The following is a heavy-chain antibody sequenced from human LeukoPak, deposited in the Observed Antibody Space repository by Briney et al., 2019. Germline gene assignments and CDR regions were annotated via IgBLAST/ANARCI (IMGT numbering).Heavy chain of an antibody. CDR1: GGSFSGYY. Sequence: SETLSLTCAVYGGSFSGYYWSWIRQPPGKGLEWIGEINHSGSTNYNPSLKSRVTISVDTSKNQFSLKLSSVTAADTAVYYCARFVDRDVWGQGTTVTVSS. CDR2: INHSGST. D-gene: IGHD3-10*01. J-gene: IGHJ6*02. CDR3: ARFVDRDV. V-gene: IGHV4-34*01.